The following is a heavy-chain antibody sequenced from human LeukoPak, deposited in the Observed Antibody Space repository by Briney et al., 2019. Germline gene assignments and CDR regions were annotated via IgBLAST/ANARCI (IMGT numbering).Heavy chain of an antibody. Sequence: PGRSLRLSCAASGFTFSSYAMHWVRQAPGKGLEWVAVISYDGSNKYYADSVKGRFTISRDNSKNTLYLQMNSLRAEDTAVYYCARGRNGKPSGSYYVYYWGQGTLVTVSS. V-gene: IGHV3-30-3*01. D-gene: IGHD1-26*01. CDR3: ARGRNGKPSGSYYVYY. CDR2: ISYDGSNK. J-gene: IGHJ4*02. CDR1: GFTFSSYA.